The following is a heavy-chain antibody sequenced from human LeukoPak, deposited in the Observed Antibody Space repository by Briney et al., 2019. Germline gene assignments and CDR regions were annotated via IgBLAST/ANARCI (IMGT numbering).Heavy chain of an antibody. CDR1: GGSISSYY. D-gene: IGHD3-10*01. J-gene: IGHJ5*02. Sequence: SETLSLTCTVSGGSISSYYWSWIRQPPGKGLDWIGYIYYSGSTNYNPSLKSRVTISVDTSKNQFSLKLSSVTAADTAVYYCARFGSGSYYFKYNWFDPWGQGTLVTVSS. CDR3: ARFGSGSYYFKYNWFDP. CDR2: IYYSGST. V-gene: IGHV4-59*08.